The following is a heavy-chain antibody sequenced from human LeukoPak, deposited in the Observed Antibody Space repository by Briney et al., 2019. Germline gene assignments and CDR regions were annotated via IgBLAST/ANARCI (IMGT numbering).Heavy chain of an antibody. V-gene: IGHV4-59*01. D-gene: IGHD4-11*01. J-gene: IGHJ4*02. CDR1: GGSLTTYY. Sequence: SETPSLTPTVSGGSLTTYYWSWIPHPPAKGLEWIGYIYYSGSTNYNPSLKSRVTMSVDTSKNQFSPKLTSVTAADTAVYYCGRDYSNFIMDYWGQGTLVTVSS. CDR2: IYYSGST. CDR3: GRDYSNFIMDY.